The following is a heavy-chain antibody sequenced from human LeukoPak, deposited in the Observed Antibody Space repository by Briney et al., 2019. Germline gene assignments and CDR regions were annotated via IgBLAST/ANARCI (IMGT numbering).Heavy chain of an antibody. CDR2: IWYDGSNK. CDR3: ASGKYRYGDNWFDP. CDR1: GFTFSSYG. V-gene: IGHV3-33*01. Sequence: GGSLRLSCAASGFTFSSYGMHWVRQAPGKGLEWVAVIWYDGSNKYHADSVKGRFTISRDNSKNTLYLQMNSLRAEDTAVYFCASGKYRYGDNWFDPWGQGTLVTVSS. D-gene: IGHD5-18*01. J-gene: IGHJ5*02.